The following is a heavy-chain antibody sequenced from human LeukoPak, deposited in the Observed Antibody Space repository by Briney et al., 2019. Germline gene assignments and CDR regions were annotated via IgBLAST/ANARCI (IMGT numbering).Heavy chain of an antibody. J-gene: IGHJ4*02. CDR3: ARVGICSSTSCYYGFDY. CDR1: GFTFSSYS. V-gene: IGHV3-21*01. D-gene: IGHD2-2*01. Sequence: PGGSLRLSCAASGFTFSSYSMNWVRQAPGKGLEWVSSISSSSSYIYYADSVKGRFTISRDNAKNSLYLQMNSLRAEDTAVYYCARVGICSSTSCYYGFDYWGQGTLVTVSS. CDR2: ISSSSSYI.